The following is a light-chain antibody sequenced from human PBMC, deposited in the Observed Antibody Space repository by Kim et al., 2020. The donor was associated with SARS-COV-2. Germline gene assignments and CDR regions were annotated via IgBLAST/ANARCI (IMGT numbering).Light chain of an antibody. CDR2: YDS. CDR3: QVWDSSSDLNWV. J-gene: IGLJ3*02. CDR1: NIGSKS. Sequence: PGTTARITCGGNNIGSKSVHWYQQKPGQAPVLVIYYDSDRPSGIPERFSGSNSGNTATLTISRVEAGDEADYYCQVWDSSSDLNWVFGGGTQLTVL. V-gene: IGLV3-21*04.